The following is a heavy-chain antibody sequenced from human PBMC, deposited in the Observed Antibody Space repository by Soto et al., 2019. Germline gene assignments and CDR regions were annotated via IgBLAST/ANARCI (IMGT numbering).Heavy chain of an antibody. V-gene: IGHV3-7*01. CDR1: GFTFSSYW. CDR3: ARVSDYDYYYYYYYMDV. CDR2: IKQDGSEK. D-gene: IGHD5-12*01. J-gene: IGHJ6*03. Sequence: GGSLRLSCAASGFTFSSYWMSWVRQAPGKGLEWVANIKQDGSEKYYVDSVKGRFTISRDNAKNSLYLQMNSLRAEDTAVYYCARVSDYDYYYYYYYMDVWGKGTRVTVSS.